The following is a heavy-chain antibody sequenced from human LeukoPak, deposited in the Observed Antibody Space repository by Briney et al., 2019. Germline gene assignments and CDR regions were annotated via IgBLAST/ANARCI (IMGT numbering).Heavy chain of an antibody. V-gene: IGHV4-30-4*01. Sequence: SQTLSLTCTVSGGSISSGDYYWSWIRQPPGKGLEWIGYIYYSGSTYYNPSLKSRVTISVDTSKNQFSLKLSSVTAADTAVYYCARRYCTNGVCYLFDYWGQGTLVTVPS. CDR1: GGSISSGDYY. J-gene: IGHJ4*02. D-gene: IGHD2-8*01. CDR2: IYYSGST. CDR3: ARRYCTNGVCYLFDY.